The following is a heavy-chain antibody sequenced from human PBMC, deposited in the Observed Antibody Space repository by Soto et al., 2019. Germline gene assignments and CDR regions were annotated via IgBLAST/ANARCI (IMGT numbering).Heavy chain of an antibody. Sequence: VGSLRLSCTASGFAFSSYEMNWVRQAPGKGPEWVSYISSSSATIHYVDSVKGRFTISRDNAKNSVYLQMNSLRAEDSAVYYCARAAGIMTRGFHGMDVWGQGTTVTVSS. V-gene: IGHV3-48*03. J-gene: IGHJ6*02. D-gene: IGHD3-10*01. CDR1: GFAFSSYE. CDR2: ISSSSATI. CDR3: ARAAGIMTRGFHGMDV.